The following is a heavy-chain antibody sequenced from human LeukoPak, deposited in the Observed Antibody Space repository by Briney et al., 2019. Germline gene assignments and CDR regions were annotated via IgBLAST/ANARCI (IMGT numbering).Heavy chain of an antibody. CDR2: IYHSGST. D-gene: IGHD5-12*01. CDR3: ARGGYSGYDDAFDI. J-gene: IGHJ3*02. Sequence: SQTLSLTCAVSGGSISSGGYSLSWIRQPPGKGLEWIGYIYHSGSTYYNPSLKSRVTISVDRSKNQFSLKLSSVTAADTAVYYCARGGYSGYDDAFDIWGQGTMVTVSS. V-gene: IGHV4-30-2*01. CDR1: GGSISSGGYS.